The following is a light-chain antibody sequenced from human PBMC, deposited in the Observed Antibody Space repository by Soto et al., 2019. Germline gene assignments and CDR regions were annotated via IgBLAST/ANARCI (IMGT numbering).Light chain of an antibody. CDR3: QSWDSSTRYV. CDR1: KLGDKY. CDR2: QDS. J-gene: IGLJ1*01. V-gene: IGLV3-1*01. Sequence: SSELTQPPSVSVSPGQTASITCSGDKLGDKYACWYQQKPGQSPVLVIYQDSKRPSGIPERFSGSNSGNTATLTIRGTQAMDEADYYCQSWDSSTRYVFGTGTKLTVL.